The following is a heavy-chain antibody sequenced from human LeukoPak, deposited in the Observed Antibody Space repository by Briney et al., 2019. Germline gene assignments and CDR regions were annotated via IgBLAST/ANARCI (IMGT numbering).Heavy chain of an antibody. Sequence: GGSLRLSCAASGFTFISYVMHWVRQAPGKGLEWVSYISSSGSTIYYADSVKGRFTISRDNAKNSLYLQMNSLGAEDTAVYYCAELGVTMIGGVWGKGTTVTISS. CDR3: AELGVTMIGGV. V-gene: IGHV3-48*03. CDR2: ISSSGSTI. D-gene: IGHD3-10*02. J-gene: IGHJ6*04. CDR1: GFTFISYV.